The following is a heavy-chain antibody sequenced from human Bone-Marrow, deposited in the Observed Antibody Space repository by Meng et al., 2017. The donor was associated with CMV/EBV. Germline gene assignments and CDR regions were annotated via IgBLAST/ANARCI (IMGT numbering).Heavy chain of an antibody. D-gene: IGHD2/OR15-2a*01. Sequence: GGSLRLSCAASGFTFSSYWMHWVRQAPGKGLVWVSVIYAGGSTDYADSVKGRFTISRDNSKNVLYLQMNSLRTDDTAVYFCARDGCSGNSCYPQNWFDSWGQGTQVTVSS. J-gene: IGHJ5*01. V-gene: IGHV3-66*02. CDR2: IYAGGST. CDR3: ARDGCSGNSCYPQNWFDS. CDR1: GFTFSSYW.